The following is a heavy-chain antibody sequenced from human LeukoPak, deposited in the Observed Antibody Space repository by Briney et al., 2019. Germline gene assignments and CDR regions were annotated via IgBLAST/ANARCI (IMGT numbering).Heavy chain of an antibody. J-gene: IGHJ4*02. CDR1: GGSFSGYY. Sequence: PSETLSLTCAVYGGSFSGYYWSWIRQPPGKGLEWIGEINHSGSTNYNPSLKSRVTISVDTSKNQFSLKLSSVTAADRAVYYCARQSMIEGTDDYDYWGQGTLVTVSS. D-gene: IGHD3-22*01. V-gene: IGHV4-34*01. CDR3: ARQSMIEGTDDYDY. CDR2: INHSGST.